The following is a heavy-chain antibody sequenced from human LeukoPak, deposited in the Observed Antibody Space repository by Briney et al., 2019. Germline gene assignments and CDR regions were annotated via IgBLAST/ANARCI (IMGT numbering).Heavy chain of an antibody. CDR3: AGFFYDSSGAAFDI. J-gene: IGHJ3*02. V-gene: IGHV1-69*05. CDR1: GGTFSSYA. D-gene: IGHD3-22*01. Sequence: SVKVSCKASGGTFSSYAISWVRQAPGQGLEWMGGIIPIFGSPTYAQKFQGRVSFTTDESTDTAYMELSNLGSDDTAVFYCAGFFYDSSGAAFDIWGQGTMVTVSS. CDR2: IIPIFGSP.